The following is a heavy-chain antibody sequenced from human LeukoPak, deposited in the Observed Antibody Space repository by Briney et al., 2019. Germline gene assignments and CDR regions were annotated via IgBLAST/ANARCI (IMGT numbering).Heavy chain of an antibody. Sequence: SETLSLTCAVSGGSVSGHYWDWIRQPPGKGLEWIGYFYAIGSANYHPPLKSRVTISLDTSQNHVSLRLTSVTADDTAVYYCAREAPGGSGWTYFDYWGQGSLVTVS. J-gene: IGHJ4*02. V-gene: IGHV4-59*02. CDR2: FYAIGSA. D-gene: IGHD6-19*01. CDR3: AREAPGGSGWTYFDY. CDR1: GGSVSGHY.